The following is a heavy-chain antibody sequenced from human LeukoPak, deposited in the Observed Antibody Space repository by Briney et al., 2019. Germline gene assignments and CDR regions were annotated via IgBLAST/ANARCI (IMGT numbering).Heavy chain of an antibody. V-gene: IGHV4-34*01. CDR2: INHSGST. D-gene: IGHD2-21*02. CDR1: GGSFSGYY. CDR3: AGPEVTAPLDAFDI. Sequence: PSETLFLTCADYGGSFSGYYWSWIRQPPGRVLECIGEINHSGSTNYNPPLKRLVTIAVDTSKNEFSLKLSSVTAADTAVYYCAGPEVTAPLDAFDIWGQGTMVTVSS. J-gene: IGHJ3*02.